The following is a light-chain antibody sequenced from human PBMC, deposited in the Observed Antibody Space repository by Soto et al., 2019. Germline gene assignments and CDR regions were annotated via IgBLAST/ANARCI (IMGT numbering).Light chain of an antibody. Sequence: EIVLTQSPGTLSLSPGERATLSCRASQSVSSNYLAWYQQKPGQAPRLLIYEASTRVTDFPDRFSGSGSVTDFTRTISRLEPEDFAVYYCQHYGSSPLFTFGPGTKVDIK. V-gene: IGKV3-20*01. CDR3: QHYGSSPLFT. CDR2: EAS. CDR1: QSVSSNY. J-gene: IGKJ3*01.